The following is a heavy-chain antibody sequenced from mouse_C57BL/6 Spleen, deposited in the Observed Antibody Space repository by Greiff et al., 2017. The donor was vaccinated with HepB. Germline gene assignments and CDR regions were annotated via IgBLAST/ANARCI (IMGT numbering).Heavy chain of an antibody. V-gene: IGHV1-55*01. J-gene: IGHJ3*01. CDR1: GYTFTSYW. Sequence: VQLQQPGAELVKPGASVKMSCKASGYTFTSYWITWVKQRPGQGLEWIGDIYPGSGSTNYNEKLKSKATLTVETSSSTAYMQLSSLTSEDSAVYYCVKGFAYWGQGTLVTVSA. CDR2: IYPGSGST. CDR3: VKGFAY.